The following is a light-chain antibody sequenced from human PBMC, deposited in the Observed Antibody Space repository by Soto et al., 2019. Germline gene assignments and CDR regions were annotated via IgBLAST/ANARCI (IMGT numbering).Light chain of an antibody. Sequence: QSALTQPPSASGSPGQSVTISCTGTSSDVGGYNFVSWYQQHPGKAPKLMIYEVSERPPGVPDRFSGSKSGHTASLTVSGLQAEDEADYYCSSYAGSNIVVFGGGTKLTVL. J-gene: IGLJ2*01. CDR1: SSDVGGYNF. V-gene: IGLV2-8*01. CDR3: SSYAGSNIVV. CDR2: EVS.